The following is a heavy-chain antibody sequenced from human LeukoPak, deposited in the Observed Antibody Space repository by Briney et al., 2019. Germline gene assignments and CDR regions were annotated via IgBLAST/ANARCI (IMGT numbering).Heavy chain of an antibody. J-gene: IGHJ3*02. Sequence: SGTLSLTCAVYGGSFSGYYWSWIRQPPGKGLEWIGEINHSGSTNYNPSLKSRVTISVDTSKNQFSLKLSSVTAADTAVYYCANSGYSYASDAFDIWGQGTMVTVSS. D-gene: IGHD5-18*01. CDR2: INHSGST. V-gene: IGHV4-34*01. CDR3: ANSGYSYASDAFDI. CDR1: GGSFSGYY.